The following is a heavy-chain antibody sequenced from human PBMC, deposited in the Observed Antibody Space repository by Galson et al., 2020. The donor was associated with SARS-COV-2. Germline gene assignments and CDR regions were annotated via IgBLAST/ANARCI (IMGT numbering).Heavy chain of an antibody. D-gene: IGHD3-16*01. Sequence: GESLKISCVASGFTFNDYTMIWVRQAPGKGLEWVSSIFGSGSYRYYADSVKGRFTISRDSAKSSLYLQMNSLGADDTAVYYCARDLGPAPMIKWYFDLWGRGALVTVSS. CDR3: ARDLGPAPMIKWYFDL. CDR2: IFGSGSYR. CDR1: GFTFNDYT. V-gene: IGHV3-21*01. J-gene: IGHJ2*01.